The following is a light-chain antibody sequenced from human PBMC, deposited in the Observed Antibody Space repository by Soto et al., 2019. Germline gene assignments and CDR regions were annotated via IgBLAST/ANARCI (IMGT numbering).Light chain of an antibody. J-gene: IGLJ1*01. Sequence: QSVLTQPRSVSGSPGQSVTISCTGTSNDVGGYNYVSWYQQHPGKAPNLMIYDVSKRPSGVPDRFSGSKSGNTASLTISGLQAEDEADYYCCSFAGSSYVFGTGTKLTVL. CDR3: CSFAGSSYV. CDR1: SNDVGGYNY. CDR2: DVS. V-gene: IGLV2-11*01.